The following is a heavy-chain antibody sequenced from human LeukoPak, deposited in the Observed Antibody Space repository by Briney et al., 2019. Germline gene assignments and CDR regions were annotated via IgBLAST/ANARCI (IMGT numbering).Heavy chain of an antibody. D-gene: IGHD7-27*01. V-gene: IGHV3-30*02. CDR3: ARSELGYYYYYMDV. Sequence: GGSLRLSCAASGFTFSSYGMHWVRQAPGKGLEWVAFIRYDGSNKYYADSVKGRFTISRDNSKNTLYLQMNSLRAEDTAVYYCARSELGYYYYYMDVWGKGTTVTVSS. J-gene: IGHJ6*03. CDR2: IRYDGSNK. CDR1: GFTFSSYG.